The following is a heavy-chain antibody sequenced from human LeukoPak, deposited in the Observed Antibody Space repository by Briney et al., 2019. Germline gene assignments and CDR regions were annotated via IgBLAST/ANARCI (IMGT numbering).Heavy chain of an antibody. J-gene: IGHJ4*02. Sequence: SETLSLTCTVSGGSISSSGYYWGWIRQPPGKGLEWIGSIYHSGSTYYNPSLKSRVTISVDTSKNQFSLKLSSVTAADTAVYYCARIYDSSGPTLNWGQGTLVTVSS. CDR1: GGSISSSGYY. V-gene: IGHV4-39*07. CDR3: ARIYDSSGPTLN. D-gene: IGHD3-22*01. CDR2: IYHSGST.